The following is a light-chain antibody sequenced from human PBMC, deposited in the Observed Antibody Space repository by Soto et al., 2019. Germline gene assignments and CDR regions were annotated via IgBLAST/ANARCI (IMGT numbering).Light chain of an antibody. Sequence: EIVLTQSPATLSLSPGERATLSCRASQSVSSYLAWYKQKPGQAPRPLIYDASNRATGIPARFSGSGSGTEFTLTISSLEPEDFEVYYCQQRSNWLITFGQGTRLEIK. CDR2: DAS. V-gene: IGKV3-11*01. CDR1: QSVSSY. CDR3: QQRSNWLIT. J-gene: IGKJ5*01.